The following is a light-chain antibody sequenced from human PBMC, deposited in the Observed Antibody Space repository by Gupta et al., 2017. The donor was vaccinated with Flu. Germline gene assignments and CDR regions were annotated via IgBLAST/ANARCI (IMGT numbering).Light chain of an antibody. J-gene: IGKJ2*03. CDR3: HQEDSVPYS. CDR2: WAS. CDR1: QSVLYTFNNKNY. Sequence: DIVLTQTPDSLAVSLGERAAINCKSSQSVLYTFNNKNYLAWYQQKPGQPPKLLMYWASARECGVPDRFSGRGSGTDFTLTISTLQAEDVAIYYCHQEDSVPYSFGQGTKVEI. V-gene: IGKV4-1*01.